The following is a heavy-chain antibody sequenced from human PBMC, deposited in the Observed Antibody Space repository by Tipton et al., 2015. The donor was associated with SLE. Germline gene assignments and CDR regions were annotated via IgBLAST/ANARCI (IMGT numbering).Heavy chain of an antibody. CDR2: IRCDGSNK. D-gene: IGHD6-6*01. CDR3: AKDGGCDSSSSGVSGRYWYFDL. V-gene: IGHV3-30*02. Sequence: SLRLSCAASGFTFSSYGMHLVRQAPGKGLEWVAFIRCDGSNKYYADSVKGRFTISRDNSKNTLYLQMNSLRAEDTAVYYCAKDGGCDSSSSGVSGRYWYFDLWRRGTLVPVSS. CDR1: GFTFSSYG. J-gene: IGHJ2*01.